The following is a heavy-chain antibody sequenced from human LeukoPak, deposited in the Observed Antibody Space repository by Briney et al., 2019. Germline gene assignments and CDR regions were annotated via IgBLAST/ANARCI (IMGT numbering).Heavy chain of an antibody. J-gene: IGHJ4*02. V-gene: IGHV3-74*01. D-gene: IGHD5-24*01. Sequence: SGGSLRLSCAASGFTFSSYWMHWVRQAPGKGLVWVSRINSDGSSTSYADSVKGRFTISRDNAKNSLYLQMNSLRAEDTAVYYCARDQMAIEVPFDYWGQGTLVTVSS. CDR2: INSDGSST. CDR3: ARDQMAIEVPFDY. CDR1: GFTFSSYW.